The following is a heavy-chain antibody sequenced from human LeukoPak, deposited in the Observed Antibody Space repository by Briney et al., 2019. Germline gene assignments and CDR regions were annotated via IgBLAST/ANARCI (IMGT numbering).Heavy chain of an antibody. J-gene: IGHJ5*02. CDR2: IYYSGST. CDR1: GGSISSHY. V-gene: IGHV4-59*11. D-gene: IGHD3-10*01. Sequence: SETLSLTCTVSGGSISSHYWSWIRQPPGQGLEWIGYIYYSGSTNYNPSLKSRVTISVDTSKNQFSLKLSSVTAADTAVYYCARDSPGTESYYYGSGSYYRWFDPWGQGTLVTVSS. CDR3: ARDSPGTESYYYGSGSYYRWFDP.